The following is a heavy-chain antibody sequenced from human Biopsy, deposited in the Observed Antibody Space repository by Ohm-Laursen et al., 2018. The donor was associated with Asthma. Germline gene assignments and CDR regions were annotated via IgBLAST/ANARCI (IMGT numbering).Heavy chain of an antibody. CDR1: GFVFSQCG. CDR3: ARQSGQDYGDSSGFDT. V-gene: IGHV3-30*03. J-gene: IGHJ3*02. CDR2: VSSDGHNK. D-gene: IGHD3-22*01. Sequence: SLRLSCAASGFVFSQCGMHWVRQGPGKGLEWVALVSSDGHNKYYEDSVKGRFTISRDNSRNRLYLQINRLTVEDSAVYFCARQSGQDYGDSSGFDTWGQGTVVAVSS.